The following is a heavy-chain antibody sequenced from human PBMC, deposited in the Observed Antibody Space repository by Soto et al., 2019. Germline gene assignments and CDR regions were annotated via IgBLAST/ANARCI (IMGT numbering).Heavy chain of an antibody. D-gene: IGHD2-2*01. Sequence: HVQLVQSGAEVKKPGASVKVSCKASGYTFTNYGINWVRQAPGQGLEWLGWVSAYNGERRYAQRVQARVIMTTDTSTTTAYMELRSLRSDDTAVYYCSRGSSRPASGDYWGQGTLVTVSS. J-gene: IGHJ4*01. V-gene: IGHV1-18*01. CDR3: SRGSSRPASGDY. CDR2: VSAYNGER. CDR1: GYTFTNYG.